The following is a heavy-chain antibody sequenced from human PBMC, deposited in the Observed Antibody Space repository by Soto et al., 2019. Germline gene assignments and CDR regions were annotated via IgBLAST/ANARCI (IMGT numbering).Heavy chain of an antibody. V-gene: IGHV1-18*01. D-gene: IGHD5-18*01. CDR1: GDGFTTCS. CDR3: AREGFYAVLGRYSYGYSPPRYYGMDV. Sequence: SAKLRSKAPGDGFTTCSRCSAHQSNRHGLEWMGWISSYNDYTDYAQKFQGRVTMTTDTSTRTAYMELRSLRSDDTAVYYCAREGFYAVLGRYSYGYSPPRYYGMDVWGQGTTVTVSS. CDR2: ISSYNDYT. J-gene: IGHJ6*02.